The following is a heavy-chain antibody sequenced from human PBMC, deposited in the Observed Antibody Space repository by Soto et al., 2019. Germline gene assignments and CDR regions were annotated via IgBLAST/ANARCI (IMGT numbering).Heavy chain of an antibody. CDR3: ASEHHVHDAFDI. V-gene: IGHV3-7*03. J-gene: IGHJ3*02. Sequence: EVQLVESGGGLVQPGGSLRLSCEASGVTFSSYWMSWVRQAPGKGLEWVANIKQDGSEKYYVNSVEGRLTTSGDNAKNSLYLQMNSLRDEGTAVYYFASEHHVHDAFDIWGQGTMVTVSS. CDR2: IKQDGSEK. CDR1: GVTFSSYW. D-gene: IGHD6-6*01.